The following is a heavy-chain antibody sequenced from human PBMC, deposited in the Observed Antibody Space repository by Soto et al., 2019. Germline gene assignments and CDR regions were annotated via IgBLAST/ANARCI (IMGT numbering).Heavy chain of an antibody. Sequence: LSLTCAVYGGSFSGYYWSWIRQPPGKGLEWIGEINHSGSTNYNPSLKSRVTISVDTSKNQFSLKLSSVTAADTAVYYCARAYITIFGVVIDAFDIWGQGTMVTVSS. V-gene: IGHV4-34*01. CDR2: INHSGST. J-gene: IGHJ3*02. D-gene: IGHD3-3*01. CDR1: GGSFSGYY. CDR3: ARAYITIFGVVIDAFDI.